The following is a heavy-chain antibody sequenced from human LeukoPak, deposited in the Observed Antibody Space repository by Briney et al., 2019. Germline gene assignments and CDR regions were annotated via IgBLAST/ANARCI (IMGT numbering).Heavy chain of an antibody. V-gene: IGHV1-18*01. CDR3: ATLRRYCSGGSCYSSANWYFDL. CDR1: GYTFTSYG. D-gene: IGHD2-15*01. CDR2: ISAYNGNT. J-gene: IGHJ2*01. Sequence: ASVTVSFKASGYTFTSYGISWVRQAPGQGLEWMGWISAYNGNTNYAQKLQGRVTMTTDTSTSTAYMELRSLRSDDTAVYYCATLRRYCSGGSCYSSANWYFDLWGRGTLVTVSS.